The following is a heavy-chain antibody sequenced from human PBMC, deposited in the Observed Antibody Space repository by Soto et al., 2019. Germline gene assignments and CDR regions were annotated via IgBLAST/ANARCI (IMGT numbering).Heavy chain of an antibody. J-gene: IGHJ4*02. V-gene: IGHV5-51*01. Sequence: PGESLKISCKGSGYSFTSYWIGWVRQMPGKGLEWMGIIYPGDSDTRYSPSFQGQVTISADKSISTAYLQWSSLKASDTAMYYCARPHYDSSGYSTIDYRGQGTRVTVSS. CDR2: IYPGDSDT. CDR3: ARPHYDSSGYSTIDY. CDR1: GYSFTSYW. D-gene: IGHD3-22*01.